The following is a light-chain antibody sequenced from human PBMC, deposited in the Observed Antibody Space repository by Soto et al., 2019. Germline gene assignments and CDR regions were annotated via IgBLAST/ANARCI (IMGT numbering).Light chain of an antibody. J-gene: IGKJ1*01. CDR1: QGVSSY. V-gene: IGKV3-11*01. CDR2: DAS. CDR3: HQRSSWPQS. Sequence: EIVLTQSPATLSLSPGETATLSCRASQGVSSYLAWYQQKPGQAPRLLIYDASNRATGIPARFSGSGSETDFTLTISSLEPEDFAVYYCHQRSSWPQSFGQGTKVEIK.